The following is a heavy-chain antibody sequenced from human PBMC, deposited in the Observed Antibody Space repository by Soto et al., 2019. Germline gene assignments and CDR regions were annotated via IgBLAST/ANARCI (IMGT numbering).Heavy chain of an antibody. V-gene: IGHV1-2*02. CDR3: ARDYWSGDRYYYGMDV. J-gene: IGHJ6*02. D-gene: IGHD3-3*01. Sequence: ASVKVSCKASGYTFTGYYIHWVLQAPGQRLEWMGYINPNSGGPNYAQKFQGRVTMTRDTSISTAYMELSRLRSDDTAVYFCARDYWSGDRYYYGMDVWGQGTTVTV. CDR1: GYTFTGYY. CDR2: INPNSGGP.